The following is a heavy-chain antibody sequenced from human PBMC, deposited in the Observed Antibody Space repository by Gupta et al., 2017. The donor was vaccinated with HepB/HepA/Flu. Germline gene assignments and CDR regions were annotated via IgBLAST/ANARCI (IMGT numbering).Heavy chain of an antibody. CDR2: IYSGTTT. D-gene: IGHD4-17*01. V-gene: IGHV3-66*01. CDR1: GFTVSGTY. CDR3: ARAVSNDYVTD. Sequence: EVQMVESGGALVQPGGSLRLSCVVSGFTVSGTYMTWVRQAPGKGLEWVSIIYSGTTTYYADSVKGRFTISRDNSKNMLFLQMNSLRVEDTATYYCARAVSNDYVTDWGQGTLGTGSS. J-gene: IGHJ4*02.